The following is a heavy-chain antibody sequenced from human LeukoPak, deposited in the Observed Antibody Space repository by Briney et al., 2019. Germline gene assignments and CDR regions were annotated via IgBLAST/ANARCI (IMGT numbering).Heavy chain of an antibody. CDR3: ARLCPTWGTISYFDF. D-gene: IGHD3-16*01. CDR1: GYSFPSNW. V-gene: IGHV5-51*01. J-gene: IGHJ4*02. CDR2: IYHGDSNT. Sequence: GESLKISCKGSGYSFPSNWIGWVRQMPGKGLGWMGIIYHGDSNTGYSPSFQGQVTISVEKSISTAYLQWSSLKASDTAMYYFARLCPTWGTISYFDFWGQGTLVTVSS.